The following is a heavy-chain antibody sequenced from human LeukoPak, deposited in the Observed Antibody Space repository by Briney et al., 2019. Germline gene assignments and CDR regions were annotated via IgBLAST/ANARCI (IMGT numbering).Heavy chain of an antibody. CDR1: GGTFSSYA. D-gene: IGHD3-10*01. Sequence: GASVKVSCKASGGTFSSYAISWVRQAPGQGLEWMGWINPNNGDTKYAQKFQGRVTMTRDTSISTAYMELTSLRSDDTAVYYCARVGGSGRSNPYYFDYWGQGTLLTVSS. J-gene: IGHJ4*02. V-gene: IGHV1-2*02. CDR2: INPNNGDT. CDR3: ARVGGSGRSNPYYFDY.